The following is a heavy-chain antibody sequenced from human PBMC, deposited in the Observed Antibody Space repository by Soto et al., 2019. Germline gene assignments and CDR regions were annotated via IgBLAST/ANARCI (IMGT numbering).Heavy chain of an antibody. CDR2: IYYSGST. D-gene: IGHD2-21*02. CDR3: ARAVLPTTAPFDY. Sequence: QVQLQESGPRLVKPSETLSLTCIVSGGSISNYYWSWIRQPPGKGLEWIGHIYYSGSTNYTPSLQSRVTISVDTCKHQFSLKLSSVTAADTAVYYCARAVLPTTAPFDYWGQGTLVTVSS. V-gene: IGHV4-59*01. J-gene: IGHJ4*02. CDR1: GGSISNYY.